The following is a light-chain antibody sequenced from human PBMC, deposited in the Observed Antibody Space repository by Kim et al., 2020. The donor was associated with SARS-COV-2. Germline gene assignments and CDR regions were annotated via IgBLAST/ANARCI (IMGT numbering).Light chain of an antibody. Sequence: ASVGDRVTISCRASQTIKTFLNWYQQKPGQAPSLRISAASSWQGGVPSRFSGSGSGTDFTLTISSLQPEDVATYYCQQTYNTPQTFGQGTRLEIK. CDR2: AAS. CDR1: QTIKTF. J-gene: IGKJ5*01. V-gene: IGKV1-39*01. CDR3: QQTYNTPQT.